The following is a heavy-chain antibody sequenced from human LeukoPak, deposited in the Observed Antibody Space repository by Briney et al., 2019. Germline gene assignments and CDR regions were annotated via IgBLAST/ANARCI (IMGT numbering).Heavy chain of an antibody. J-gene: IGHJ4*02. CDR3: VRATYSGSYSGRYYFDS. Sequence: GGSLRLSCVSSGFTFSAYYMTWIRQAPGKGLEWVSYISSSGTTIYNADSVKGRFTISRDNAKNSLYLQMNSLRAEDTAVYYCVRATYSGSYSGRYYFDSWGQGTLVTVSS. CDR1: GFTFSAYY. D-gene: IGHD1-26*01. CDR2: ISSSGTTI. V-gene: IGHV3-11*04.